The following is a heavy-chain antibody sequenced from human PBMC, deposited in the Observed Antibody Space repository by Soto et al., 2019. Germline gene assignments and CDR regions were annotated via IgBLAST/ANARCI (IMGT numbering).Heavy chain of an antibody. Sequence: SVSNAWMNWVRQAPGKGLEWVGRIKSKTDGGTTDYAAPVKGRFTISRDDSKNTLYLQMNSLKTEDTAVYYCTTERDLRFLEWLLSFKFDYWGQGTLVTVSS. D-gene: IGHD3-3*01. J-gene: IGHJ4*02. CDR3: TTERDLRFLEWLLSFKFDY. V-gene: IGHV3-15*07. CDR1: SVSNAW. CDR2: IKSKTDGGTT.